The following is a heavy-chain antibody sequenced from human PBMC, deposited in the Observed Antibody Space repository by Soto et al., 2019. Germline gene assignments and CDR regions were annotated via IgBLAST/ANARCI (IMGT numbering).Heavy chain of an antibody. Sequence: LSLTCTVSGGSISSGDYYWSWIRQPPGKGLEWIGYIYYSGSTYYNPSLKSRVTISVDTSKNQFSLKLSSVTAADTAVYYCARVNYDSSGYYFQYYYGMDVWGQGTTVTVSS. CDR2: IYYSGST. CDR3: ARVNYDSSGYYFQYYYGMDV. J-gene: IGHJ6*02. D-gene: IGHD3-22*01. CDR1: GGSISSGDYY. V-gene: IGHV4-30-4*01.